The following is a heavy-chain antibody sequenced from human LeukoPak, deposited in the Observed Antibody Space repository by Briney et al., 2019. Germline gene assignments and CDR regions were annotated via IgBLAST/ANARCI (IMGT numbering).Heavy chain of an antibody. J-gene: IGHJ4*02. CDR1: GTYVTSHY. D-gene: IGHD1-1*01. Sequence: PSETLSLTCRVSGTYVTSHYWGWLRQPPGKALEWIGHIFNSGSANYNPSLNNRVTISIDTSQNQFSLNLASVTAADTPVYYCARQELRFFVKDWGQGTLVTVSS. V-gene: IGHV4-59*08. CDR2: IFNSGSA. CDR3: ARQELRFFVKD.